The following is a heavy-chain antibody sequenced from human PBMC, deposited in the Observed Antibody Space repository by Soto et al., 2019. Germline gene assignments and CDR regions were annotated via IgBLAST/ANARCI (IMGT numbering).Heavy chain of an antibody. CDR2: INAGNGNT. Sequence: GASVKVSCKASGYTFTSYAMHWVRQAPGQRLEWMGWINAGNGNTKYSQKFQGRVTITRDTSASTAYMELSSLRSEDTAVYYCARALCISTSCYYYGMDVWGQGTTVTVSS. D-gene: IGHD2-2*01. CDR1: GYTFTSYA. J-gene: IGHJ6*02. V-gene: IGHV1-3*01. CDR3: ARALCISTSCYYYGMDV.